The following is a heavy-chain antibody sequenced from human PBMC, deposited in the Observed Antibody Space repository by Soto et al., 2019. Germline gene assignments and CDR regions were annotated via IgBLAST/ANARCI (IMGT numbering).Heavy chain of an antibody. Sequence: GSLRLSCAASGFTFSNYAVTWVRQAPGKGLEWVSTISGSGGSTYYADSVKGRFTISRDNSKNTLYLQMNSLRAEDTAFYYCVRGASLNFDYWGQGTLVTVSS. CDR1: GFTFSNYA. V-gene: IGHV3-23*01. CDR2: ISGSGGST. J-gene: IGHJ4*02. D-gene: IGHD1-26*01. CDR3: VRGASLNFDY.